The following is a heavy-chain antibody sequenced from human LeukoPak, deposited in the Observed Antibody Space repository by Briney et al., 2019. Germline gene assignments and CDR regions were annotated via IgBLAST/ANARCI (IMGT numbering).Heavy chain of an antibody. D-gene: IGHD3-10*01. CDR2: INPNSGGT. J-gene: IGHJ3*02. CDR1: GYTFTGYY. V-gene: IGHV1-2*02. Sequence: ASVKVSCKASGYTFTGYYMHWVRQAPGQGLEWMGWINPNSGGTNYAQKFQGRVTMTRDTSISTAYMELSRLRSDDTAVYYCARRATMVRGVRGGYDAFDIWGQGTMVTVSS. CDR3: ARRATMVRGVRGGYDAFDI.